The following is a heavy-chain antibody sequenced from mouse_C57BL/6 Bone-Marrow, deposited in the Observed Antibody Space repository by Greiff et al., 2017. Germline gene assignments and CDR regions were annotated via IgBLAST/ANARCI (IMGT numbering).Heavy chain of an antibody. V-gene: IGHV1-82*01. CDR2: IYPGVGDT. CDR3: ARKKDRLYAMDY. CDR1: GSAFSSSW. Sequence: VQLQQSGPELVKPGASVKISCKASGSAFSSSWMNWVKQRPGKGLEWIGRIYPGVGDTNYNGKFKGKATLTADKSSSTAYMQLSSLTSEDSAVYFCARKKDRLYAMDYWGQGTSVTVSS. J-gene: IGHJ4*01.